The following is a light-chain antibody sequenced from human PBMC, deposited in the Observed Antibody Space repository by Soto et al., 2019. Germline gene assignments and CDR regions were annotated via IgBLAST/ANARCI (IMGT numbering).Light chain of an antibody. V-gene: IGLV1-51*01. CDR3: SSYTSNSNPDV. J-gene: IGLJ1*01. CDR2: DNY. CDR1: SSNIGNNY. Sequence: QSVLTQPPSVSATPGQKVTISCSGSSSNIGNNYVSWYQQFPGAAPKLLIYDNYWRPSGIPDRFSASKSGNTASLTISGLQADDEADYYCSSYTSNSNPDVFGTGTKLTVL.